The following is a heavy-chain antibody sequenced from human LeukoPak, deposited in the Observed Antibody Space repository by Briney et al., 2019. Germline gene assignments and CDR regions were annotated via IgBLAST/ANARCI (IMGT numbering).Heavy chain of an antibody. J-gene: IGHJ3*02. CDR1: GGSISSYY. CDR3: ARRGSQLLLNAFDI. Sequence: SETLSLTCTVSGGSISSYYWSWIRQPPGKGLEWIGYIYYSGSTNYNPSPKSRVTISVDTSKNQFSLKLSSVTAADAAVYYCARRGSQLLLNAFDIWGQGTMVTVSS. V-gene: IGHV4-59*08. D-gene: IGHD2-2*01. CDR2: IYYSGST.